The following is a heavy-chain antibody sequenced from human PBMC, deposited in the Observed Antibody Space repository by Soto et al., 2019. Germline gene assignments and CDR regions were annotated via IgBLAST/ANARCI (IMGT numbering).Heavy chain of an antibody. D-gene: IGHD5-18*01. J-gene: IGHJ6*02. CDR3: ARGRRGTAMVRGGMDV. Sequence: QPGGSLRLSCAASGFTFSSYAMSWVRQAPGKGLEWVSAISGSGGSTYYADSVKGRFTIARDNSKNTLYLQMNRLRAEDTAVYYCARGRRGTAMVRGGMDVWGQGTTVTVS. CDR1: GFTFSSYA. CDR2: ISGSGGST. V-gene: IGHV3-23*01.